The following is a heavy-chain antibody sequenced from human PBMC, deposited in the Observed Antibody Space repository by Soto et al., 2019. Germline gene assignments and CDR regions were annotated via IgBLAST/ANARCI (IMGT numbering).Heavy chain of an antibody. CDR1: GFTFSSYS. CDR2: IFSSDSSA. CDR3: GTWRGSSWFDY. J-gene: IGHJ4*02. V-gene: IGHV5-51*01. Sequence: GESLKISCKASGFTFSSYSLGWVRHMPGKGLQWMGNIFSSDSSAKYSPSFVGQVTISVDRSINTAHLQWSSLKASDTAIYYCGTWRGSSWFDYWGPGTLVTVSS. D-gene: IGHD2-2*01.